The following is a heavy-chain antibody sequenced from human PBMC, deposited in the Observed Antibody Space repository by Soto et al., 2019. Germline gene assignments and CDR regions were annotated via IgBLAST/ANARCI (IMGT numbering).Heavy chain of an antibody. V-gene: IGHV1-2*04. D-gene: IGHD3-10*01. CDR3: ARDRGGDDYDAFDI. CDR2: INPNSGGT. J-gene: IGHJ3*02. CDR1: GYTFTGYY. Sequence: ASVKVSCKASGYTFTGYYMHWVRQAPGQGLEWMGWINPNSGGTNYAQKFQGWVTMTRDTSISPAYMELSRLRSDDTAVYYCARDRGGDDYDAFDIWGQGTMVTVSS.